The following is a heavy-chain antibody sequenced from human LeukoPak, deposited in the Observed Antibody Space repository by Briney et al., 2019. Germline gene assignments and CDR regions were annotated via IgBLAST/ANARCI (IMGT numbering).Heavy chain of an antibody. D-gene: IGHD6-6*01. CDR2: IRYDGSNK. CDR3: ASLRGGSSSSPYFDY. CDR1: GFTFSSSG. J-gene: IGHJ4*02. V-gene: IGHV3-30*02. Sequence: GGSLRLSCAASGFTFSSSGMHWVRRAPGKGLEWVAFIRYDGSNKYYADSVKGRFTISRDNSKNTLYLQMNSLRAEDTAVYYCASLRGGSSSSPYFDYWGQGTLVTGSS.